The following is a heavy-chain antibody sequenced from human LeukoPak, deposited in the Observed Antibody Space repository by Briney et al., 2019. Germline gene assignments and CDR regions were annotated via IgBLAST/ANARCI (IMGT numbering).Heavy chain of an antibody. V-gene: IGHV3-11*01. D-gene: IGHD5-12*01. CDR2: ISKDGRSI. CDR3: ARVRGSYSSDY. J-gene: IGHJ4*02. Sequence: PGGSLRLSCAASGFTLSGYYMSWIRQAPGKGLEWVSVISKDGRSIAYADSVKGRFTISRDNAKNSLYLQMNSLTADDTAVYFCARVRGSYSSDYWGQGTLVTVSS. CDR1: GFTLSGYY.